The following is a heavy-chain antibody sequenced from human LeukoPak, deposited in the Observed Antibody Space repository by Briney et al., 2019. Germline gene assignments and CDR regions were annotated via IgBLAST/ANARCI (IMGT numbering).Heavy chain of an antibody. J-gene: IGHJ3*02. D-gene: IGHD2-2*01. CDR2: IIPIFGTA. Sequence: ASVKVSCKASGYTFTSYGISWVRQAPGQGLEWMGGIIPIFGTANYAQKSQGRVTITADESTSTAYMELSSLRSEDTAVYYCARVRYCSSTSCPYDAFDIWGQGTMVTVSS. CDR1: GYTFTSYG. V-gene: IGHV1-69*13. CDR3: ARVRYCSSTSCPYDAFDI.